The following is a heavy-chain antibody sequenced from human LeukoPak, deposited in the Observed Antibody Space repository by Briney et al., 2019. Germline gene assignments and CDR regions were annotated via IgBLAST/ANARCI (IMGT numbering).Heavy chain of an antibody. J-gene: IGHJ4*02. CDR3: AKDGARYLLTYYFEY. CDR2: ISYDGSKQ. D-gene: IGHD3-9*01. Sequence: GGSLRLSCAASGFTFSSHDMHWVRQAPGKGLEWVAAISYDGSKQLYADSVKGRFTISRDNSKNTLNLQMNSLRDEDTAVYYCAKDGARYLLTYYFEYWGQGTLVTVST. V-gene: IGHV3-30*18. CDR1: GFTFSSHD.